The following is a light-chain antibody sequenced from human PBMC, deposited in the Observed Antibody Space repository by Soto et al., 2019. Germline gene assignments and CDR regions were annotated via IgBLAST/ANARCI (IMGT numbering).Light chain of an antibody. CDR2: GAS. CDR3: QQYGSSQYT. J-gene: IGKJ2*01. CDR1: QSVNNNY. Sequence: EIVLTQSPGTLSLSPGERATLSCRASQSVNNNYLAWYQQKPGQAPRLPIYGASSRATGIPDRFSGSGSGTDFTLTISRLEPEDFAVYYCQQYGSSQYTFGQGTKLESK. V-gene: IGKV3-20*01.